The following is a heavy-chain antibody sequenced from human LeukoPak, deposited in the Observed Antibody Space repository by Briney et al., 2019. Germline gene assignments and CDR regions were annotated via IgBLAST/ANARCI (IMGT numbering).Heavy chain of an antibody. V-gene: IGHV3-30-3*01. CDR3: TKDEHLRPDGDYYYGMDV. CDR1: GFTFSGFA. D-gene: IGHD3-3*02. Sequence: PGGSLRLSCAASGFTFSGFAMHWVRQAPGKGLEWVAVISYDGNNQYYADSVKGRFTISRDNSKNTLYVQMNSLRAEDTAVYYCTKDEHLRPDGDYYYGMDVWGQGTTVTVSS. CDR2: ISYDGNNQ. J-gene: IGHJ6*02.